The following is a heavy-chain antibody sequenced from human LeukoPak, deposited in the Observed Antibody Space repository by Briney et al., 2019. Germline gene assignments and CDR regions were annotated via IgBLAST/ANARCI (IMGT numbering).Heavy chain of an antibody. D-gene: IGHD6-19*01. CDR1: GYTFTNYY. CDR2: INPSDGST. V-gene: IGHV1-46*01. CDR3: ARGHSSGWLNFDY. J-gene: IGHJ4*02. Sequence: TSVKVSCKASGYTFTNYYMHWVRQAPGQGLEWMGIINPSDGSTSYAQKFQGRVTVTRDTSTRTVYMELSSLTSEDTAVYYCARGHSSGWLNFDYWGQGTLVTVSS.